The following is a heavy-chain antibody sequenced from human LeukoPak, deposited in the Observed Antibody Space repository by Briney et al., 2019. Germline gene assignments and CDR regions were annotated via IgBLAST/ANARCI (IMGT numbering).Heavy chain of an antibody. Sequence: GGSLRLSCAASGFTFSDYAMHWVRQAPGKGLEWVAVISKDGSDKYYPGSVRGRFTISRDNSKDTIYLQMDSLRAEDTAIYYCARDYWWNYDYWGQGTLVTVSS. CDR2: ISKDGSDK. J-gene: IGHJ4*02. V-gene: IGHV3-30-3*01. CDR1: GFTFSDYA. CDR3: ARDYWWNYDY. D-gene: IGHD1-7*01.